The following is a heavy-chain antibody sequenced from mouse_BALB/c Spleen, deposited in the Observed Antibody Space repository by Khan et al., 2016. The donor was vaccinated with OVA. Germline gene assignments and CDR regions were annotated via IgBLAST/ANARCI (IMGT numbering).Heavy chain of an antibody. Sequence: QVQLKQSGAELARPGASVKLSCKASGYTFTSYWMQWIKQRPGQGLEWIGAIYPGDGDTRYTQKFKGKATLTADKSSSTVYMQLSSLASEDSAVYYCARTGGSYDGYYGYFDVWGAGTTVTVSS. V-gene: IGHV1-87*01. D-gene: IGHD2-3*01. CDR2: IYPGDGDT. CDR3: ARTGGSYDGYYGYFDV. CDR1: GYTFTSYW. J-gene: IGHJ1*01.